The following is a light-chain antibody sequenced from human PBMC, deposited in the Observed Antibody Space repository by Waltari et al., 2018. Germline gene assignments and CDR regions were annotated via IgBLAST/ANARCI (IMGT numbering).Light chain of an antibody. CDR1: QRVSSY. Sequence: EIVLTQSPATLSLSPGERAPLSCRASQRVSSYLAWFQQKPGQAPRLLIFDASNRATGIPARFSGSGSGTDFTLTISSLEPEDFAVYFCLQRSDWPPTFGQGTRLEIK. J-gene: IGKJ5*01. V-gene: IGKV3-11*01. CDR3: LQRSDWPPT. CDR2: DAS.